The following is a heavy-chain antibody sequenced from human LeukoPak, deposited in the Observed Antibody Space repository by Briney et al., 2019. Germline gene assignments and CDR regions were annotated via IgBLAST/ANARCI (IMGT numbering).Heavy chain of an antibody. Sequence: ASVKVPCKASGYTFTGYYMHWVRQAPGQGLEWMGWINPNGGGTNYAQKFQGWVTMTRDTSISTAYMELSRLRSDDTAVYYCAREGIAGFGELLGYYYYYGMDVWGQGTTVTVPS. J-gene: IGHJ6*02. CDR2: INPNGGGT. V-gene: IGHV1-2*04. CDR3: AREGIAGFGELLGYYYYYGMDV. D-gene: IGHD3-10*01. CDR1: GYTFTGYY.